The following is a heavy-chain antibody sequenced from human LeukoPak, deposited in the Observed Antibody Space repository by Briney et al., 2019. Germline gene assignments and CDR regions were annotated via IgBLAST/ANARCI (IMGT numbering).Heavy chain of an antibody. J-gene: IGHJ4*02. V-gene: IGHV1-2*02. Sequence: ASVKVSCKASGYTFTVYYMHWVRQAPGQGLEWMGWINPNSGGTNYAQKFQGRVTMTRDTSISTAYMELSSLRSDDTAIYYCARPITKYTAVVWDYWGQGTLVTVSS. CDR2: INPNSGGT. D-gene: IGHD5-18*01. CDR3: ARPITKYTAVVWDY. CDR1: GYTFTVYY.